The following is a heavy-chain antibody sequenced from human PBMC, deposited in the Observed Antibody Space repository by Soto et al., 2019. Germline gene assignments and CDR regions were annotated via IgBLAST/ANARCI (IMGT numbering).Heavy chain of an antibody. V-gene: IGHV1-18*01. CDR3: ARVVAAAPVYYGMDV. CDR2: INPYNANT. CDR1: GFTFTIYG. D-gene: IGHD2-15*01. J-gene: IGHJ6*02. Sequence: ASVKVSCKASGFTFTIYGIAWVRQAPRQGLEWMGWINPYNANTNYAQKFQGRVTMTTDTSTTTGYMELRSLRSDDTAVYYCARVVAAAPVYYGMDVWGQGTTVTVSS.